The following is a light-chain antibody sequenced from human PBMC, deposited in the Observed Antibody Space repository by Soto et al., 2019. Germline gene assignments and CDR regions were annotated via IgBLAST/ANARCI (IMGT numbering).Light chain of an antibody. CDR1: QSVLYSSNNKNY. CDR3: QQYYTAPLT. V-gene: IGKV4-1*01. Sequence: DIVMTQSPDSLAASLCERATINCKSSQSVLYSSNNKNYLAWYQQKSGQPPKLLIYWASTRESGVPDRFSGSGSGADFTLTISSLQAEDVAVYYCQQYYTAPLTFGGGTRWIS. J-gene: IGKJ4*01. CDR2: WAS.